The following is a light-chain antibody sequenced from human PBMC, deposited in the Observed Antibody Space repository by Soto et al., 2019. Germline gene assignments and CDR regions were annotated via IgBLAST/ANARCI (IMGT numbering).Light chain of an antibody. V-gene: IGKV3-11*01. CDR3: QQRHMWPIT. Sequence: EIVLTQSPATLSLSPGERATLSCRASQSVSSYLVWYQQKPGQAPRLLIYDAYNRATGIPPRFSGSGSGADFTLTISSLEPEDSAVYYCQQRHMWPITFGQGTRLEI. CDR1: QSVSSY. CDR2: DAY. J-gene: IGKJ5*01.